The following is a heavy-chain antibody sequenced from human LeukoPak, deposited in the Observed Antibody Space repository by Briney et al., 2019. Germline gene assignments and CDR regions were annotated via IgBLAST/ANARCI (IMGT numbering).Heavy chain of an antibody. V-gene: IGHV1-2*02. Sequence: EASVKVSCKASGYTFTSYGISWVRQAPGQGLEWMGWINPNSGGTNYAQKFQGRVTMTRDTSISTAYMELSRLRSDDTAVYYCARVYEDDYGDFFDYWGQGTLVTVSS. CDR1: GYTFTSYG. CDR3: ARVYEDDYGDFFDY. CDR2: INPNSGGT. J-gene: IGHJ4*02. D-gene: IGHD4-17*01.